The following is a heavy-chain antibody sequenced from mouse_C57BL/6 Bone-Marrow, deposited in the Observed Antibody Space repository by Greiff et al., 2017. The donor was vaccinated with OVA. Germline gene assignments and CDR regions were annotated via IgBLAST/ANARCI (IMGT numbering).Heavy chain of an antibody. V-gene: IGHV1-5*01. J-gene: IGHJ1*03. D-gene: IGHD1-1*01. CDR2: IYPGNSDT. CDR3: TRITTVVARYFDV. CDR1: GYTFTSYW. Sequence: EVQLQQSGTVLARPGASVKMSCKTSGYTFTSYWMHWVKQRPGQGLEWIGAIYPGNSDTSYNQKFKGKAKLTAVTSASTAYMELSSLTNEDSAVYYCTRITTVVARYFDVWGTGTTVTVSS.